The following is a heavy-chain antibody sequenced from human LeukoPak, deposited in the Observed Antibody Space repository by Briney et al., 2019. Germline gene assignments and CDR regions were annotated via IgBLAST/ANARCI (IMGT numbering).Heavy chain of an antibody. CDR2: ITASGTAM. CDR3: ASSGSYRFDY. V-gene: IGHV3-48*02. Sequence: GGSLRLSCVVSGFIFKSYSMNWVRQAPGKGLEWVSHITASGTAMFYADSVKGRFTISRDNAKNSLYLQMNSLRDEDTAVYYCASSGSYRFDYWGQGTLVTVSS. D-gene: IGHD1-26*01. CDR1: GFIFKSYS. J-gene: IGHJ4*02.